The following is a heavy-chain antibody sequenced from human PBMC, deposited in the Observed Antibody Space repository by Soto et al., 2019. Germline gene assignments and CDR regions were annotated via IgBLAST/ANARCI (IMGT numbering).Heavy chain of an antibody. Sequence: LSLTCTVSGGSVSSGSYYWSWIRQLPGKGLEWIGYIYYSGSTNYNPSLKSRVTISVDTSKNQFSLKLSSVTAADTAVYYCARDNWNQLWGDDYYGMDVWGQGTTVTVSS. D-gene: IGHD1-20*01. CDR2: IYYSGST. V-gene: IGHV4-61*01. CDR3: ARDNWNQLWGDDYYGMDV. CDR1: GGSVSSGSYY. J-gene: IGHJ6*02.